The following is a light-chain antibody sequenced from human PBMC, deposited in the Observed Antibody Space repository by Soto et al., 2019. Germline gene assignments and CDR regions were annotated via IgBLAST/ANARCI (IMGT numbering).Light chain of an antibody. Sequence: IVMTQSPATLSVSPGERATLSCRASQSVNSNVAGYQQKPGQAPRLLMYGAFTRAAGVPDRFGGSGSGTEFTLTISSLQSEDSAVYYCQQYGNWPLYTFGQGTKLEIK. CDR1: QSVNSN. J-gene: IGKJ2*01. CDR2: GAF. CDR3: QQYGNWPLYT. V-gene: IGKV3-15*01.